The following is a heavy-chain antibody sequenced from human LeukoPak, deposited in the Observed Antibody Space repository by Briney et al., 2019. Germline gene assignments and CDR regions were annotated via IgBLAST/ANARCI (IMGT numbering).Heavy chain of an antibody. CDR3: ARERAYYDILTGYDY. CDR2: ISAYNGNT. J-gene: IGHJ4*02. D-gene: IGHD3-9*01. V-gene: IGHV1-18*01. Sequence: ASVKVSCKASGYTFTSYGISWVRQAPGQGLEWMGWISAYNGNTNYAQKLQGRVTMATDTSTSTAYMELRSLRSDDTAVYYCARERAYYDILTGYDYWGQGTLVTVSS. CDR1: GYTFTSYG.